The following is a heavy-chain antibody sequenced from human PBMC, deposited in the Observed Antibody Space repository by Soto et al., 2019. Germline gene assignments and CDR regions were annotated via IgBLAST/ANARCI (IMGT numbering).Heavy chain of an antibody. V-gene: IGHV4-30-2*06. Sequence: QLQLQESGSGLVKPSQTLSLTCAVSGGSISSGGYSWSWIRQSPGKGLEWIGYIYHSGSTYCNPSLKSRVTRSVDRSKNQFSLKLSSVTAADTAEYYGASARGGFLGSRGMDVWGQGTTVTVSS. D-gene: IGHD3-3*01. CDR3: ASARGGFLGSRGMDV. CDR1: GGSISSGGYS. J-gene: IGHJ6*02. CDR2: IYHSGST.